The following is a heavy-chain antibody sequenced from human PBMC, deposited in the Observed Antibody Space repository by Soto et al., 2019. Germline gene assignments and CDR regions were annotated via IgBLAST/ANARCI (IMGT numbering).Heavy chain of an antibody. Sequence: EVQLVESGGGLVQPGGSLRLSCAASGFTFSTYSMNWVRQAPGKGLEWVAYITTSSSTTYYADSVKGRFTVPRDNAKNSLYLQMNSLRVEDTAVYYCARRAIWGQGTVVTVSS. CDR1: GFTFSTYS. J-gene: IGHJ3*02. V-gene: IGHV3-48*01. CDR2: ITTSSSTT. CDR3: ARRAI.